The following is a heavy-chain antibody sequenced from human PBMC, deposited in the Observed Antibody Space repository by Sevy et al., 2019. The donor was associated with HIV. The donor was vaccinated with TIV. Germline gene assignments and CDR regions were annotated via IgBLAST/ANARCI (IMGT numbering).Heavy chain of an antibody. CDR2: ISYDGSNK. CDR1: GFTFSSYA. Sequence: GESLRLSCAASGFTFSSYAMHWVRQAPGKGLEWVAVISYDGSNKYYADSVKGRFTISRDNSKNTLYLQMNSLRAEDTAVYYCARGKFGQWLTAWGQGTLVTVSS. D-gene: IGHD6-19*01. CDR3: ARGKFGQWLTA. V-gene: IGHV3-30-3*01. J-gene: IGHJ5*02.